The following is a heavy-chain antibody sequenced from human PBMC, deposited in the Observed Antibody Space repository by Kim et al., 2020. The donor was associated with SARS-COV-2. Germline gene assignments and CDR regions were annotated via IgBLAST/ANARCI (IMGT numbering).Heavy chain of an antibody. CDR1: GGSISSSSYY. Sequence: SETLSLTCTVSGGSISSSSYYWGWIRQPPGKGLEWIGSIYYSGSTYYNPSLKSRVTISVDTSKNQFSLKLSSVTAADTAVYYCARGFQRGSVYSGSYFGWGQGTLVTVSS. CDR2: IYYSGST. CDR3: ARGFQRGSVYSGSYFG. D-gene: IGHD1-26*01. V-gene: IGHV4-39*07. J-gene: IGHJ4*02.